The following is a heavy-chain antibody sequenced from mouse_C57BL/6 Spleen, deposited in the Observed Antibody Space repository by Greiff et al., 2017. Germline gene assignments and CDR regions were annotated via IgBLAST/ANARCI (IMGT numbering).Heavy chain of an antibody. CDR3: ARAGDYYGHAMDY. Sequence: EVKLVESGGGLVKPGGSLKLSCAASGFTFSSYAMSWVRQTPEKRLEWVATISDGGSYTYYPDNVKGRFTISRDNAKNNLYLQMSHLKSEDTAMYYCARAGDYYGHAMDYWGQGTSVTVSS. CDR2: ISDGGSYT. J-gene: IGHJ4*01. CDR1: GFTFSSYA. V-gene: IGHV5-4*03. D-gene: IGHD1-1*01.